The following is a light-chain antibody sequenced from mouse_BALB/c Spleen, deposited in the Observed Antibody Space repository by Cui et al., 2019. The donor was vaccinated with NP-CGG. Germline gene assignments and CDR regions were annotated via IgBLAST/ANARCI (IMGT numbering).Light chain of an antibody. CDR3: ALWYSNHWV. Sequence: QAVVTQESVLTTSPGETVTLTCRSSIGTVTTSNYANWVQEKPDHLFTGLIGGTNNRAPGVPARFSGSLIGDKAALTITGAKTEDEAIYFCALWYSNHWVFGGGTKLTVL. CDR2: GTN. CDR1: IGTVTTSNY. J-gene: IGLJ1*01. V-gene: IGLV1*01.